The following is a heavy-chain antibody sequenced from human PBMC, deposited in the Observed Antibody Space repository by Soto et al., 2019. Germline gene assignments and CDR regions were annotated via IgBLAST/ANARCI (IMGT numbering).Heavy chain of an antibody. Sequence: SETLSLTCAVSGGSISSGGYSWSWIRQPPGKGLEWIGYIYHSGSTYYNPSLKSRVTISVDRSKNQFSLKLSSVTAADTAVYYCARVTKYYYDSSGYADAFDIWGQGTMVTVSS. V-gene: IGHV4-30-2*01. CDR3: ARVTKYYYDSSGYADAFDI. J-gene: IGHJ3*02. CDR2: IYHSGST. CDR1: GGSISSGGYS. D-gene: IGHD3-22*01.